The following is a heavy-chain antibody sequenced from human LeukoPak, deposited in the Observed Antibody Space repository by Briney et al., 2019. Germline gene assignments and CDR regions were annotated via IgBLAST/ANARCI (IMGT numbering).Heavy chain of an antibody. CDR2: MNPNSGNT. J-gene: IGHJ6*02. D-gene: IGHD6-13*01. Sequence: ASVKVFCKASGYTFTSYDINWVRQATGQGLEWMGWMNPNSGNTGYAQKFQGRVTMTRNTSISTAYMELSSLRSEDTAVYYCARGQVYSSSWGDYYYGMDVWGQGTTVTVSS. CDR3: ARGQVYSSSWGDYYYGMDV. CDR1: GYTFTSYD. V-gene: IGHV1-8*01.